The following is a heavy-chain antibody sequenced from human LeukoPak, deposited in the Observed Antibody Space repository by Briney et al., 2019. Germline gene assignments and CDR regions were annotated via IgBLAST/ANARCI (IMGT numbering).Heavy chain of an antibody. CDR3: ARGNWGPYYFDY. D-gene: IGHD3-16*01. Sequence: SETLSLTCTVSGGSISSYYWSWIRQPPGKGLEWISYLYYSSSTNYNPSLKSRVTISVVTSKNHSLMELSSVNAADATVSYGARGNWGPYYFDYWGQGTLVTVSS. V-gene: IGHV4-59*01. CDR1: GGSISSYY. CDR2: LYYSSST. J-gene: IGHJ4*02.